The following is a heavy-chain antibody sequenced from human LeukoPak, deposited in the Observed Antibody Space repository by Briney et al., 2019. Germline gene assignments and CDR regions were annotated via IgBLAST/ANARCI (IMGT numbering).Heavy chain of an antibody. CDR2: INPNSGGT. Sequence: EASVKVSCKASGYTFTGYYMHWVRQAPGQGLEWMGWINPNSGGTNYAQKFQGRVTMTRDTSISTAYMELSRLGSDDTAVYYCARDLAVAGTSYFDYWGQGTLVTVSS. V-gene: IGHV1-2*02. CDR3: ARDLAVAGTSYFDY. J-gene: IGHJ4*02. CDR1: GYTFTGYY. D-gene: IGHD6-19*01.